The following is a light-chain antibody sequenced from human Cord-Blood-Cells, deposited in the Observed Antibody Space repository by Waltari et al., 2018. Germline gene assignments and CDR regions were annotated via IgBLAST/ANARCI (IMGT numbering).Light chain of an antibody. CDR3: QQRSNWLT. J-gene: IGKJ4*01. Sequence: IVLTQSPATLSLSPGDRATLSCRASQCVSSYLAWYQQKPGQAPRLLIYDASNSATGIPARFSGSGSGTDFTLTISSLEPEDFAVYYCQQRSNWLTFGGGTKVEIK. V-gene: IGKV3-11*01. CDR1: QCVSSY. CDR2: DAS.